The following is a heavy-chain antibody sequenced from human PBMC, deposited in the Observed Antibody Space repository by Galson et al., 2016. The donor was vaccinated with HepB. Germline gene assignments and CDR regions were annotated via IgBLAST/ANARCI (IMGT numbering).Heavy chain of an antibody. CDR3: TRDRSGNSLYYYYAMDV. CDR2: IRSKAYGGTT. Sequence: QAPGKGLEWIGFIRSKAYGGTTEYAAPVKGRFTISRDDSRSIAYLQMSSLKTEDTAVYYCTRDRSGNSLYYYYAMDVWGRGTTVTVSS. D-gene: IGHD4-23*01. J-gene: IGHJ6*02. V-gene: IGHV3-49*02.